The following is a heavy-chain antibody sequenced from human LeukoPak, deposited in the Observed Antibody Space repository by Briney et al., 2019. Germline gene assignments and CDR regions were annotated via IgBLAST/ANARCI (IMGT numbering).Heavy chain of an antibody. D-gene: IGHD1-26*01. Sequence: SQTLSLTCTVSGGSISSGGYYWSWIRQHPGKGLEWIGYIYYSGSTYYNPSLKSQVTISVDTSKNQFSLKLSSVTAADTAVYYCARDGPLIVGATKNYYYGMDVWGQGTTVTVSS. CDR1: GGSISSGGYY. J-gene: IGHJ6*02. V-gene: IGHV4-31*01. CDR2: IYYSGST. CDR3: ARDGPLIVGATKNYYYGMDV.